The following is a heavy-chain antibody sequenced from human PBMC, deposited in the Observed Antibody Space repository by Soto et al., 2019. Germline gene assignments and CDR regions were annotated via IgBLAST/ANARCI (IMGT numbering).Heavy chain of an antibody. CDR3: ARHAGGGRFYYGMDV. CDR2: NYYSGTT. V-gene: IGHV4-39*01. D-gene: IGHD2-15*01. J-gene: IGHJ6*02. CDR1: GGSISSNSYF. Sequence: SETLSLTCTVSGGSISSNSYFWGWFRQPPGKGLEWIANNYYSGTTSYNPSLESRITISVDTSKNQFSLKLTSVTAADTAIYYCARHAGGGRFYYGMDVWGQGTTVTVSS.